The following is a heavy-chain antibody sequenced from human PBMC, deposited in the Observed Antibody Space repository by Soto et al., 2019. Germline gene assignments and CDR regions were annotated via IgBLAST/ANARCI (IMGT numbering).Heavy chain of an antibody. V-gene: IGHV1-69*13. J-gene: IGHJ6*02. Sequence: SVKVSCKASGGTFSSYAISWVRQAPGQGLEWMGGIIPIFGTANYAQKFQGRVTITADESTSTAYMELSSLRSEDTAVYYCAYEGNWNDDDYYYYGMDVWGQGTTVTVSS. CDR3: AYEGNWNDDDYYYYGMDV. CDR1: GGTFSSYA. CDR2: IIPIFGTA. D-gene: IGHD1-1*01.